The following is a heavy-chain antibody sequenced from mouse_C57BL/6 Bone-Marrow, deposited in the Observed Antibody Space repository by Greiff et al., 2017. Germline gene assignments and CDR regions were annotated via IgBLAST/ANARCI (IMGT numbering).Heavy chain of an antibody. J-gene: IGHJ1*03. CDR3: ARWGVYYYGSSYGWYFDV. Sequence: VKLQQPGAELVKPGASVKLSCKASGYTFTSYWMHWVKQRPGQGLEWIGMIHPNSGSTNYNEKFKSKATLTVDKSSSTAYMQLSSLTSEDSAVYYCARWGVYYYGSSYGWYFDVWGTGTTVTVSS. V-gene: IGHV1-64*01. CDR2: IHPNSGST. CDR1: GYTFTSYW. D-gene: IGHD1-1*01.